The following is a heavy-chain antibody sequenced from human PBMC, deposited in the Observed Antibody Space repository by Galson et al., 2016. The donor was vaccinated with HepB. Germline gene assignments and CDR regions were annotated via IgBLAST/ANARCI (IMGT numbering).Heavy chain of an antibody. CDR1: GFSFNNSW. V-gene: IGHV3-7*03. Sequence: SLRLSCAASGFSFNNSWMNWVRQAPGKGPEGVASMNPDGSADYYVGSVRGRYTISRDNAKNSLYLQRDSLRADDTAVYYCARDRAYSQFDFWGQGTPVTVSS. CDR2: MNPDGSAD. D-gene: IGHD4-11*01. CDR3: ARDRAYSQFDF. J-gene: IGHJ4*02.